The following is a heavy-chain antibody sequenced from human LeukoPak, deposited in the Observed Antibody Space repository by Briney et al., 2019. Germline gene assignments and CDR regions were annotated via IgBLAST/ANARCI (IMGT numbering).Heavy chain of an antibody. V-gene: IGHV4-59*08. D-gene: IGHD2-8*02. CDR2: IYYSGST. J-gene: IGHJ4*02. CDR1: GGSINSYY. CDR3: AATPGSALVSFDY. Sequence: SETLSLTCTVSGGSINSYYWSWIRQPPGKGLVWIGYIYYSGSTNYNPSLKSRVTISVDTSKNQFSLKLSSVTAADTAVYYCAATPGSALVSFDYWGQGTLVTVPS.